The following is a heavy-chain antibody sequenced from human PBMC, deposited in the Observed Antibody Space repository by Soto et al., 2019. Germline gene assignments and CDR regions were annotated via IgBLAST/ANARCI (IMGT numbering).Heavy chain of an antibody. J-gene: IGHJ5*02. Sequence: QVQLVQSGAEVKKPGSSVKASCKASGGTFSSYAISWVRQAPGQGLEWMGGIIPIFGTANYAQKFQGRVTITADESTSTAYMELSSLRSEDTAVYYCARTVRYCSGGSCYWFDPWGQGTLVTVSS. CDR3: ARTVRYCSGGSCYWFDP. V-gene: IGHV1-69*01. CDR2: IIPIFGTA. CDR1: GGTFSSYA. D-gene: IGHD2-15*01.